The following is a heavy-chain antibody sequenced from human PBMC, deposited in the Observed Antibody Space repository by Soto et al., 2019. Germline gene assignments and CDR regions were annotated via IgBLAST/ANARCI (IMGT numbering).Heavy chain of an antibody. CDR1: GFTFSSYS. J-gene: IGHJ3*02. Sequence: GGSLRLSCAASGFTFSSYSMNWVRQAPGKGLEWVSSISSSSSYIYYADSVKGRFTISRDNAKNSLYLQMNSLRAEDTAVYYCARDLPIAARPDAFDIWGQGTMVTVSS. CDR3: ARDLPIAARPDAFDI. V-gene: IGHV3-21*01. CDR2: ISSSSSYI. D-gene: IGHD6-6*01.